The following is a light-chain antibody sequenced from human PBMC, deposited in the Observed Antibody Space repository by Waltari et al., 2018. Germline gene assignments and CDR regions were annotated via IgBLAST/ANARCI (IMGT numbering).Light chain of an antibody. CDR3: AAWDDSLNGLV. Sequence: QSVLTQPPSASGTPGQRVTISCSGSSPNIRSNTVNWYQQLPGTAPKPLIYSNNQRPSGVPDRFSGSKSGTSASLAISGLQSEDEADYYCAAWDDSLNGLVFGGGTKLTVL. V-gene: IGLV1-44*01. CDR2: SNN. J-gene: IGLJ2*01. CDR1: SPNIRSNT.